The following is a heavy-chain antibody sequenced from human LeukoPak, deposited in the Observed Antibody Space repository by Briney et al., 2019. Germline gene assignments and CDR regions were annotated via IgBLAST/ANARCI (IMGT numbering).Heavy chain of an antibody. CDR1: GGTFSSYA. V-gene: IGHV1-69*13. Sequence: SVKVSCRASGGTFSSYAISWVRQAPGQGLEWMGGIIPIFGTANYAQKFQGRVTITADESTSTAYMELSSLRSEDTAVYYYARIKNDDYRPAYYMDVWGKGTAVTVSS. D-gene: IGHD4-11*01. J-gene: IGHJ6*03. CDR3: ARIKNDDYRPAYYMDV. CDR2: IIPIFGTA.